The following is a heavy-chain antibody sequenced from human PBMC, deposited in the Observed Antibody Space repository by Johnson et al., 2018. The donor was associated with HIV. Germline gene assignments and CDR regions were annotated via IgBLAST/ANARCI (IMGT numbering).Heavy chain of an antibody. J-gene: IGHJ3*02. D-gene: IGHD6-6*01. CDR1: GFTFSSYW. CDR2: ISYDGSNK. V-gene: IGHV3-30*03. CDR3: ARDRAPVYSSSSTPFDALDI. Sequence: QVQLVESGGGLVQPGGSLRLSCAASGFTFSSYWMHWVRQAPGKGLVWVALISYDGSNKYYADSVEGRFTISRDNSKHTLFLQMNSLRAEDTAVYYCARDRAPVYSSSSTPFDALDIWGQGTVVSVSS.